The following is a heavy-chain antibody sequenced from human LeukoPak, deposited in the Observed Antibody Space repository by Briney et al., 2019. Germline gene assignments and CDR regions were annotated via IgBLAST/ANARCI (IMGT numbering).Heavy chain of an antibody. CDR2: IYTRGST. Sequence: SETLSLTCTVSGGSISSGSYYGSWIRQPAGKGLEWVGRIYTRGSTNYNPSLKSRVTILVDTSKNQFSLKLTSVTAADTAVYYCARDRAVAGTILGDIWGQGTMVTVSS. V-gene: IGHV4-61*02. D-gene: IGHD6-19*01. CDR1: GGSISSGSYY. J-gene: IGHJ3*02. CDR3: ARDRAVAGTILGDI.